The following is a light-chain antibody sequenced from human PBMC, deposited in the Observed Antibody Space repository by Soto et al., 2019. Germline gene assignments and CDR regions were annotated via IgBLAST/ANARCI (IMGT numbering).Light chain of an antibody. V-gene: IGKV3-20*01. J-gene: IGKJ2*03. CDR2: GAS. Sequence: ESVLAQSPGTLSLSPGEGATLSCRSSRIVISNYLAWYQKKPGQAPRLLIYGASDRATGVPDRFSGSGSGTDFALTIRGLESEDFAVDLSQKYDTSPYSFGQGTKLEIK. CDR3: QKYDTSPYS. CDR1: RIVISNY.